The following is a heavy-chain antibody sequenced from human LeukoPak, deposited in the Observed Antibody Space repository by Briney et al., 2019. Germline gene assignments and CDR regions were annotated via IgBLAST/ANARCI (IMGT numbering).Heavy chain of an antibody. CDR3: AKGDNYGSFDY. J-gene: IGHJ4*02. D-gene: IGHD3-10*01. CDR1: GFTFDDYA. Sequence: GGSLRLSCAAPGFTFDDYAMHWVRQAPGKGLEWVSGISWNSGSIGYADSVKGRFTISRDNAKNSLYLQMNSLRAEDTALYYCAKGDNYGSFDYWGQGTLVTVSS. V-gene: IGHV3-9*01. CDR2: ISWNSGSI.